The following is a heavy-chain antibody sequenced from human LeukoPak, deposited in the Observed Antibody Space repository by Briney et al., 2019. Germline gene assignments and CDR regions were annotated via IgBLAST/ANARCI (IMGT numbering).Heavy chain of an antibody. Sequence: GGSLRLSCAASGFTFSSYWMHWVRQTPGKGLVWVSRINSDGSSTSYADPVKGRFTISRDNAKNTLYLQMNSLRVEDTAVYYCARDPMSGKFDYWGQGTQVIVSS. CDR3: ARDPMSGKFDY. J-gene: IGHJ4*02. V-gene: IGHV3-74*01. CDR2: INSDGSST. D-gene: IGHD4-23*01. CDR1: GFTFSSYW.